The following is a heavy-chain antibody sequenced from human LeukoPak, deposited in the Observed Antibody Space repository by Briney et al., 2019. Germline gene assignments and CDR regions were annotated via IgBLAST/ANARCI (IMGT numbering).Heavy chain of an antibody. CDR1: GFSFSSYT. Sequence: GGSLRLSCTASGFSFSSYTMLWVRQAPGKGLEWVSTLTSSDGAASYADSVKGRFSISRDNSKDTLYLQMNSLGPEDTAVYYCAKGASHDTVDWFDPWGQGTLVSVSS. D-gene: IGHD5-18*01. J-gene: IGHJ5*02. V-gene: IGHV3-23*01. CDR2: LTSSDGAA. CDR3: AKGASHDTVDWFDP.